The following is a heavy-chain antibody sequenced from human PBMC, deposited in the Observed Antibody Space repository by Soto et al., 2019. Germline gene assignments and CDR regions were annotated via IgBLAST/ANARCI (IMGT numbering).Heavy chain of an antibody. CDR2: MNPNSGNT. CDR1: GNTFTSYD. V-gene: IGHV1-8*01. J-gene: IGHJ6*03. D-gene: IGHD2-2*01. CDR3: ARALSKGYCSSTSCSYMDV. Sequence: VQLVQSGAEVKKPGASVKVSCKASGNTFTSYDINWVRQATGQGLEWMGWMNPNSGNTGYAQKFQGRVTMTRNTSISTAYMELSSLRSEDTAVYYCARALSKGYCSSTSCSYMDVWGKGTTVTVSS.